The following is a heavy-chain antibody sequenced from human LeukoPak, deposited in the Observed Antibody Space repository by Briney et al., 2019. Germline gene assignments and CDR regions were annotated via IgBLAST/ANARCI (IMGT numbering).Heavy chain of an antibody. J-gene: IGHJ3*02. CDR2: IYYSGGT. V-gene: IGHV4-59*01. CDR1: GGSISSYY. Sequence: SETLSLTCTVSGGSISSYYWSWIRQPPGKGLEWIGYIYYSGGTNYNPSLKSRVTISVDTSKNQFSLKLSSVTAADTAVYYCARFFYYDSSGSGLKAFDIWGQGTMVTVSS. D-gene: IGHD3-22*01. CDR3: ARFFYYDSSGSGLKAFDI.